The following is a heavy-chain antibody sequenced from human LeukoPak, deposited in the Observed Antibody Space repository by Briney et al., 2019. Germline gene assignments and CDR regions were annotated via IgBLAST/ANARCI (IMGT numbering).Heavy chain of an antibody. CDR1: GGSISSYY. V-gene: IGHV4-59*01. CDR2: IYYSGST. D-gene: IGHD3-10*01. J-gene: IGHJ6*03. CDR3: ARDGSGSRYYYYMDV. Sequence: SETLSLTCTVSGGSISSYYWSWIRQPPGKGLEWIGYIYYSGSTNYNPSLKSRVTISVDTSKNQFSLRLSSVTAADTAVYYCARDGSGSRYYYYMDVWGKGTTVTISS.